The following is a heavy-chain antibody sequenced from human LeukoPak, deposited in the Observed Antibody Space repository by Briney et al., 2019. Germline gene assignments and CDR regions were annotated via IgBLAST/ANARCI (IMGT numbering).Heavy chain of an antibody. CDR3: ARAGSGWPRWGDY. V-gene: IGHV3-23*01. J-gene: IGHJ4*02. Sequence: PGGSLRLSCAASGFTFSSYAMSWVRQAPGKGLEWVSAISGSGGSTYYADSVKGRFTISRDNSKNTLYLQMNSLRAEDTAVYYCARAGSGWPRWGDYWGQGTLVTVSS. CDR2: ISGSGGST. D-gene: IGHD6-19*01. CDR1: GFTFSSYA.